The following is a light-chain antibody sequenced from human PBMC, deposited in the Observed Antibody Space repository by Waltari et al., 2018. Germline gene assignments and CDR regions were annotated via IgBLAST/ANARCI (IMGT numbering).Light chain of an antibody. V-gene: IGKV3-20*01. CDR2: DAS. CDR3: QKYGTLPAT. CDR1: QSVRRT. Sequence: SCRASQSVRRTLAWYQQKPGHAPRLLIYDASTRATGIPDRFSGSGSGTDFSLTISRLEPEDFAVYFCQKYGTLPATFGQGTKVEIK. J-gene: IGKJ1*01.